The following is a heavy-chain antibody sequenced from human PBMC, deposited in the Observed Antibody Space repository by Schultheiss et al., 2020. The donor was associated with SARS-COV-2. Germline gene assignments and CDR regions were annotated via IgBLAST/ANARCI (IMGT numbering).Heavy chain of an antibody. CDR2: ISWNSGSI. V-gene: IGHV3-9*01. J-gene: IGHJ3*02. CDR3: ARDAFDI. Sequence: GGSLRLSCAASGFTFDDYAMHWVRQAPGTGLEWVSGISWNSGSIGYADSVKGRFTISRDNSKNTLYLQMNSLRAEDTAVYYCARDAFDIWGQGTMVTVSS. CDR1: GFTFDDYA.